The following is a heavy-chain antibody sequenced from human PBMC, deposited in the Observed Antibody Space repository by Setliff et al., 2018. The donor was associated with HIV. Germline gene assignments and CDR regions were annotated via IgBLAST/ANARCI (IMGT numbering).Heavy chain of an antibody. CDR3: ARDQWELPGGYNWFDP. V-gene: IGHV3-21*01. CDR1: GFSFSDNV. D-gene: IGHD1-26*01. Sequence: GGSLRLSCAASGFSFSDNVITWIRQAPGKGLEWVSSISPSGSYIYYADSMKGRFTISRDNAKNSLYLQMNSLRAEDTAVYCCARDQWELPGGYNWFDPWGQGTLVTVSS. J-gene: IGHJ5*02. CDR2: ISPSGSYI.